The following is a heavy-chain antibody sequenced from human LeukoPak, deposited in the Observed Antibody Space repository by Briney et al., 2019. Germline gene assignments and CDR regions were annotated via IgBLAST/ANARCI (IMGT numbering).Heavy chain of an antibody. CDR1: GGSISSYY. CDR2: IYYSGST. V-gene: IGHV4-59*01. D-gene: IGHD6-19*01. Sequence: SETLSLTCTGSGGSISSYYWSWIRQPPGKGLEWIGYIYYSGSTNYNPSLKSRVTISVDTSKNQFSLKLSSVTAADTAVYYCARDPGSGWPFFDYWGQGTLVTVSS. CDR3: ARDPGSGWPFFDY. J-gene: IGHJ4*02.